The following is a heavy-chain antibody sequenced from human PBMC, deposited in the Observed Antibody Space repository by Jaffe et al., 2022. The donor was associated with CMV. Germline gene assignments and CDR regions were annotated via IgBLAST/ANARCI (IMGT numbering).Heavy chain of an antibody. Sequence: EVQLVESGGGLVQPGGSLRLSCAASGFTFSSYWMSWVRQAPGKGLEWVANIKQDGSEKYYVDSVKGRFTISRDNAKNSLYLQMNSLRAEDTAVYYCARDQRWGRGWYFDLWGRGTLVTVSS. CDR2: IKQDGSEK. V-gene: IGHV3-7*01. J-gene: IGHJ2*01. D-gene: IGHD3-16*01. CDR3: ARDQRWGRGWYFDL. CDR1: GFTFSSYW.